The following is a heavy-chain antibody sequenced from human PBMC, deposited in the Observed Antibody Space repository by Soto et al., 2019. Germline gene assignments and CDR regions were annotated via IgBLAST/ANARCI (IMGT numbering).Heavy chain of an antibody. CDR3: ASSIAAPHYYYYYGMDV. Sequence: VGSLRLSCAASGFTFSSYAMSWVRQAPGKGLEWVSAISGSGGSTYYADSVKGRFTISRDNSKNTLYLQMNSLRAEDTAVYYCASSIAAPHYYYYYGMDVWGQGTTVTVSS. CDR2: ISGSGGST. J-gene: IGHJ6*02. D-gene: IGHD6-6*01. V-gene: IGHV3-23*01. CDR1: GFTFSSYA.